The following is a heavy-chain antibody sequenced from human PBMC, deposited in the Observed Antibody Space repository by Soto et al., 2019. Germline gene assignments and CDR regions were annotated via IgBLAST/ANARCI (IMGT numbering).Heavy chain of an antibody. CDR1: GFTFDDYT. CDR2: ISWDGGST. CDR3: AKGRGYGSGSYIGY. J-gene: IGHJ4*02. D-gene: IGHD3-10*01. V-gene: IGHV3-43*01. Sequence: GSLRLSCAASGFTFDDYTMHWVRQAPGKGLEWVSLISWDGGSTYYADSVKGRFTISRDNSKNSLYLQMNSLRTEDTALYYCAKGRGYGSGSYIGYWGQGTLVTVSS.